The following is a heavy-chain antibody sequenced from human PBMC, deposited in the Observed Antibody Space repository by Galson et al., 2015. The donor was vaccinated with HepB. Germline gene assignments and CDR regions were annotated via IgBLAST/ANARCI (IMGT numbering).Heavy chain of an antibody. CDR2: INPNVGSA. Sequence: SVKVSCKASGYPFTNYYIHWVRQAPGQGLEWMGIINPNVGSATYAQKFQGRVTMTRDTSTSTVYMELSSLRSEDTAVYYCTRKSAYYYMDFWGKGTTVTVSS. CDR1: GYPFTNYY. J-gene: IGHJ6*03. CDR3: TRKSAYYYMDF. V-gene: IGHV1-46*03.